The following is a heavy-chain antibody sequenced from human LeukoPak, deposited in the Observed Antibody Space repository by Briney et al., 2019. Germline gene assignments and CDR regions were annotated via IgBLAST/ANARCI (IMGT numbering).Heavy chain of an antibody. J-gene: IGHJ4*02. Sequence: GGSLRLSCAASGFTFSSYAMHWVRQAPGKGLEWVAVISYDGSNKYYADSVKGRFTISRDNSKNTLYLQMNSLRAEGTAVYYCARADSSSLGFYYWGQGTLVTVSS. CDR3: ARADSSSLGFYY. CDR2: ISYDGSNK. V-gene: IGHV3-30*04. CDR1: GFTFSSYA. D-gene: IGHD6-13*01.